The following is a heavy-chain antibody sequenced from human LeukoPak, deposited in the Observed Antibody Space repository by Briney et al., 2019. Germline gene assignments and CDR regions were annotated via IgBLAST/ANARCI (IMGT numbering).Heavy chain of an antibody. Sequence: GGSLRLSCAASGFTLSSYGMHWVRQAPGKGLEWVAVISYDGSNKYYADSVKGRFTISRDNSKNTLYLQMNSLRAEDTAVYYCAKDSSNAGFDYWGQGTLVTVSS. CDR3: AKDSSNAGFDY. V-gene: IGHV3-30*18. D-gene: IGHD4-11*01. CDR1: GFTLSSYG. J-gene: IGHJ4*02. CDR2: ISYDGSNK.